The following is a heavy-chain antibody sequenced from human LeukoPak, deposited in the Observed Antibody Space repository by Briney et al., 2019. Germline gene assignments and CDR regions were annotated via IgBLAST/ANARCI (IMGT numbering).Heavy chain of an antibody. Sequence: PGGSLRLSCAASGFTFSSYAMSWVRQAPGKGPEWVSAISGSGGSTYYADSVKGRFTISRDNSKNTLYLQMNSLRAEDTAVYYCAKGLDRHYDILTGYYNPFDYWGQGTLVTVSS. J-gene: IGHJ4*02. V-gene: IGHV3-23*01. CDR2: ISGSGGST. CDR1: GFTFSSYA. CDR3: AKGLDRHYDILTGYYNPFDY. D-gene: IGHD3-9*01.